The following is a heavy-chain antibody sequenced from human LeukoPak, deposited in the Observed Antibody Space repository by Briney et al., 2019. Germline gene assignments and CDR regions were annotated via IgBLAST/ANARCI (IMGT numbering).Heavy chain of an antibody. V-gene: IGHV3-7*01. CDR2: IKQDGSEK. CDR3: ARNGSGSYYNRRRYYGMDV. CDR1: GFTFSSYW. Sequence: GGSLRLSCAASGFTFSSYWMSWVRQAPGKGLEWVANIKQDGSEKYYVDSVKGRFTISRDNAKNSLYLQMNSLRAEDTAVYYCARNGSGSYYNRRRYYGMDVWGQGTTVTVSS. J-gene: IGHJ6*02. D-gene: IGHD3-10*01.